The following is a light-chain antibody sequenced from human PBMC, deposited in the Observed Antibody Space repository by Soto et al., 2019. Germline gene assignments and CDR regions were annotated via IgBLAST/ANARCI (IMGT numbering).Light chain of an antibody. J-gene: IGLJ2*01. Sequence: QSALTQPPSASGSPGQSVTISCTGTSSDVGGYDFDSWYQQHPGKAPKLVIYEVTRRPSGVPDRFSGSKSGNTASLTVSGLQAEDEAVYYCSSYAGSTIFGGGTKLTVL. CDR2: EVT. CDR1: SSDVGGYDF. V-gene: IGLV2-8*01. CDR3: SSYAGSTI.